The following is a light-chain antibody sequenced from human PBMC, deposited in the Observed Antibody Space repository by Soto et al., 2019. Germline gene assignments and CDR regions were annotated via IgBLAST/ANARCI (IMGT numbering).Light chain of an antibody. CDR2: DAS. J-gene: IGKJ3*01. CDR1: QSVSSY. V-gene: IGKV3-11*01. CDR3: QQRSNWPRECT. Sequence: EIVLTQSPATLSLSPGERATLSCRASQSVSSYLAWYQQKPGYAPRLLIYDASNRATGIPARFSGSGSGTDFTLTITSLMPEDFAVYYCQQRSNWPRECTFGPGTKVDIK.